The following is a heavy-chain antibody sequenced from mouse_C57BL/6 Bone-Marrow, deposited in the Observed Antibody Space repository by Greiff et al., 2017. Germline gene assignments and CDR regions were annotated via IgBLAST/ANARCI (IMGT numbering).Heavy chain of an antibody. CDR2: IRSKSNNYAT. CDR1: GFSFNTYA. V-gene: IGHV10-1*01. D-gene: IGHD2-4*01. CDR3: VREITPYGFDY. Sequence: EVQLVESGGGLVQPKGSLKLSCAASGFSFNTYAMNWVRQAPGKGLEWVARIRSKSNNYATYYADSVKDRFTISRDDSESMLYLQRNNMKTEDTAMYYSVREITPYGFDYWGQGTTLTVSS. J-gene: IGHJ2*01.